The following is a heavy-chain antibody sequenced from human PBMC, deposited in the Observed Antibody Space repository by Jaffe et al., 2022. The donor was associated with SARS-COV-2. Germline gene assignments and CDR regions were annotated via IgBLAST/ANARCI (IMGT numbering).Heavy chain of an antibody. CDR1: GGTFSSYA. V-gene: IGHV1-69*01. Sequence: QVQLVQSGAEVKKPGSSVKVSCKVSGGTFSSYAISWVRQAPGQGLEWMGGIIPILDTVNYARKFQGRLTINADESTNTAYMELSSLSSEDTAVYYCARGGWRHDYYYYYMDVWGKGTTVTVSS. J-gene: IGHJ6*03. CDR2: IIPILDTV. CDR3: ARGGWRHDYYYYYMDV. D-gene: IGHD6-19*01.